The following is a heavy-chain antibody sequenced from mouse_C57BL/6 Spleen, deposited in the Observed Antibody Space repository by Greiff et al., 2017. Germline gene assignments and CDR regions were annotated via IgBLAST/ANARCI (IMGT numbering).Heavy chain of an antibody. D-gene: IGHD1-1*01. CDR1: GFTFSSYG. V-gene: IGHV5-6*01. CDR3: ATHRGIMTTVVADAMDY. Sequence: EVKLMESGGDLVKPGGSLKLSCAASGFTFSSYGMSWVRQTPDKRLEWVATISSGGSYTYYPDSVKGRFTIARDNAKNTLYLQMSSLKSEDTAMYYCATHRGIMTTVVADAMDYWGQGTSVTVSS. CDR2: ISSGGSYT. J-gene: IGHJ4*01.